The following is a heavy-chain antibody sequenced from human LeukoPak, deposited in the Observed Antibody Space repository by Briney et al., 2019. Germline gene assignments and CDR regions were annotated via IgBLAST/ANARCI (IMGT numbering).Heavy chain of an antibody. V-gene: IGHV4-39*07. Sequence: PSETLSLTCTVSGGSISSSSYYWGWIRQPPGKGLEWIGSIYYSGSTYYNPSLKSRVTISVDTSKNQFSLKLSSVTAADTAVYYCARASVVATLDFDYWGQGTLVTVSS. CDR1: GGSISSSSYY. J-gene: IGHJ4*02. D-gene: IGHD5-12*01. CDR3: ARASVVATLDFDY. CDR2: IYYSGST.